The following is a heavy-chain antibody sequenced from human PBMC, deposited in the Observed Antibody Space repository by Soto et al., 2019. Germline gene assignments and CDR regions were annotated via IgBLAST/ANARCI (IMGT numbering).Heavy chain of an antibody. CDR2: ISPYNGRT. Sequence: ASVKVSCKASGYSFTSYGIGWVRQVPGQGPEWMGWISPYNGRTNYAQSVKGRVVITTDISTNTVYLELRSLRSDDSAIYYCGRSRTDSYARDFWRQGPTVTVSS. D-gene: IGHD3-16*01. CDR3: GRSRTDSYARDF. V-gene: IGHV1-18*01. CDR1: GYSFTSYG. J-gene: IGHJ6*02.